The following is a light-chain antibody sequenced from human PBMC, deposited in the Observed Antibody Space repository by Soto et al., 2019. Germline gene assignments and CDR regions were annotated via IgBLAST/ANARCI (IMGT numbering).Light chain of an antibody. V-gene: IGLV2-23*01. J-gene: IGLJ2*01. CDR2: EDI. CDR1: SSDVGKYNL. CDR3: CSYAGGTSVV. Sequence: QSALTQPASVSGSPGQSITISCTGSSSDVGKYNLVSWYQHHPGKAPKLMIYEDIERPSGVSNRFYGSKSGNKASLTSSGLQTEDEADYYCCSYAGGTSVVFGGGTKVTVL.